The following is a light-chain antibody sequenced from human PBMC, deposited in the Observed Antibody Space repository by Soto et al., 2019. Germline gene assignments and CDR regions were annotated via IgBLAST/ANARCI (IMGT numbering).Light chain of an antibody. CDR2: EVS. Sequence: QSVLTQPPSVSGSPGQSVTISCTGTSIDVGSYNRVSWYQQPPGTAPKLMIYEVSNRPSGVPDRFSGSKSGNTASLTISGLQAEDEADYYCSSYTSSSTAFGTGTKVTVL. J-gene: IGLJ1*01. CDR1: SIDVGSYNR. CDR3: SSYTSSSTA. V-gene: IGLV2-18*02.